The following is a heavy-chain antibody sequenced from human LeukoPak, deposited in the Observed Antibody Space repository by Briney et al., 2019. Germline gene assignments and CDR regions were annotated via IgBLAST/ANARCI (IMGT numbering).Heavy chain of an antibody. Sequence: GGSLRLSCATSGFTFSSYAMSWVRQAPAKGLEWVSAISGSGGSTYYADSVKGRFTISRDNSKSTLYLQMNSLRAEDTAVYYCAKAGQYYYDSSGYFADYWGQGTLVTVSS. D-gene: IGHD3-22*01. CDR3: AKAGQYYYDSSGYFADY. CDR2: ISGSGGST. V-gene: IGHV3-23*01. J-gene: IGHJ4*02. CDR1: GFTFSSYA.